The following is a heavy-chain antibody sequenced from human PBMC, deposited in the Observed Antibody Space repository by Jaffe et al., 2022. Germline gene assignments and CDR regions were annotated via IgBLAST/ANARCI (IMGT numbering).Heavy chain of an antibody. CDR1: GGSISSGSYY. V-gene: IGHV4-61*02. D-gene: IGHD2-8*02. J-gene: IGHJ6*03. Sequence: QVQLQESGPGLVKPSQTLSLTCTVSGGSISSGSYYWSWIRQPAGKGLEWIGRIYTSGSTNYNPSLKSRVTISVDTSKNQFSLKLSSVTAADTAVYYCARDGQGVKEYWDYYYYYMDVWGKGTTVTVSS. CDR3: ARDGQGVKEYWDYYYYYMDV. CDR2: IYTSGST.